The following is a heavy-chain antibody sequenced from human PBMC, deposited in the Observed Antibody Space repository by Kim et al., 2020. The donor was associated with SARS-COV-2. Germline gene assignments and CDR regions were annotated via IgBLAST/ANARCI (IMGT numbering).Heavy chain of an antibody. CDR2: SST. V-gene: IGHV3-11*01. Sequence: SSTAYADSVNGRFTISTDNAKKSLSLQMNRLTPEDTAVYYCVREPASWGQGTLVTVSS. CDR3: VREPAS. J-gene: IGHJ5*02.